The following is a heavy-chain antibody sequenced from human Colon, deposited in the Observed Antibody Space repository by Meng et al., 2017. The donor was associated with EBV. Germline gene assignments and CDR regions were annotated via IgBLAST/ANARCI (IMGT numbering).Heavy chain of an antibody. CDR2: VYHTGST. CDR1: GGSISSSHW. Sequence: QLLGPGPVLGNLPGTLALTCAVSGGSISSSHWWTCVRQPPGKGLEWIGEVYHTGSTKYNPSLKSRLTISVDKSKNQFSLNLTSVTAADTAVYYCARVWQSLTAFFDSWGQGTLVTVSS. J-gene: IGHJ4*02. V-gene: IGHV4-4*03. CDR3: ARVWQSLTAFFDS. D-gene: IGHD2-21*01.